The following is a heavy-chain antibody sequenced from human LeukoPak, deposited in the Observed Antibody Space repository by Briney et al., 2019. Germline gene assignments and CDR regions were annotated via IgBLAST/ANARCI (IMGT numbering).Heavy chain of an antibody. V-gene: IGHV4-61*02. J-gene: IGHJ4*02. D-gene: IGHD5-18*01. CDR3: ARDGYSYGYVGYFDS. CDR1: GGSISSGSYY. CDR2: IYSSGST. Sequence: SQTLSLTCTVSGGSISSGSYYWSWVRQPAGKGLEWIGRIYSSGSTTYNPSLKSRVTISVDTSKNQLSLKLSSVTAADTAVYYCARDGYSYGYVGYFDSWGQGTLVTVSS.